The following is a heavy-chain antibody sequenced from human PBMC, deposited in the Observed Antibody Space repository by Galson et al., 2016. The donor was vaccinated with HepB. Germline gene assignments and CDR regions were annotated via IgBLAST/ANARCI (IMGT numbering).Heavy chain of an antibody. CDR3: AMAPGSFDI. CDR2: IYHSGNS. Sequence: TLSLTCTVSGDSLTRGSFYWTWIRQLPWKGLEWIGYIYHSGNSHYNPSLKSRVTMSVDTSKNQFSLNLTSVTAADTAVYYCAMAPGSFDIWGRGTRVTGSS. J-gene: IGHJ3*02. CDR1: GDSLTRGSFY. V-gene: IGHV4-31*03.